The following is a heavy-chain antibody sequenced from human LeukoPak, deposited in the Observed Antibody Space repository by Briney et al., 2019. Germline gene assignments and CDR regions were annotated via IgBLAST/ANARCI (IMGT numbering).Heavy chain of an antibody. D-gene: IGHD6-19*01. CDR2: IIPIFGTA. J-gene: IGHJ4*02. Sequence: APVKVSCKASGGTFSSYAISWVRQAPGQGLEWMGGIIPIFGTANYAQKFQGRVTITADESTSTAYMELSSLRSEDTAVYYCARGGLAVAGRGRLGIAFDYWGQGTLVTVSS. CDR3: ARGGLAVAGRGRLGIAFDY. V-gene: IGHV1-69*13. CDR1: GGTFSSYA.